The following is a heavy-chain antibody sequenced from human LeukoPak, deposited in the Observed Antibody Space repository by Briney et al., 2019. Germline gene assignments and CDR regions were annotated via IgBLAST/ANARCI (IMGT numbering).Heavy chain of an antibody. CDR3: AIPPRGIAEKNWFDP. CDR1: WFNLSSFV. V-gene: IGHV3-23*01. J-gene: IGHJ5*02. Sequence: PGGSLRHSRSASWFNLSSFVMSWVRPAPGKGLELVSAISCCGGSTYYAHSVKSRFTISRDKAKNTRYLEMNNLRAEGPAVYYFAIPPRGIAEKNWFDPWGQGTLVTVSS. CDR2: ISCCGGST. D-gene: IGHD6-13*01.